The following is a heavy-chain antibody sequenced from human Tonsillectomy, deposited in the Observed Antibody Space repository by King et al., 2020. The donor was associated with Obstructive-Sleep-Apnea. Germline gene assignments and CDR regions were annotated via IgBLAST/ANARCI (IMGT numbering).Heavy chain of an antibody. Sequence: QLQESGPGLVKPSETLSLTCTVSGGSISSVSHYLGWIRQPPGKTLEWIGNIYYSGTTYFNPSLKSRVTISVDTSKNQFSLKVTPLTAADTAFYYCARVRSSFNHFDPWGQGTLVTVSS. D-gene: IGHD1-26*01. J-gene: IGHJ5*02. CDR3: ARVRSSFNHFDP. V-gene: IGHV4-39*07. CDR2: IYYSGTT. CDR1: GGSISSVSHY.